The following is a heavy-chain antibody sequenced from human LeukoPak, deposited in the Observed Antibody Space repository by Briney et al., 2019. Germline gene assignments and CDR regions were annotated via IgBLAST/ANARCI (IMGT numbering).Heavy chain of an antibody. D-gene: IGHD6-13*01. Sequence: SETLSLTCAVSGASISSHNWWWSWVRQPPGKGLEWIGEIYHSGSTNYNPSLKSRVTMSVDKSKNQFSLNLSSVTAADTAVYYCASAEPRGIIWYPSWGQGTLVTVSS. CDR2: IYHSGST. CDR3: ASAEPRGIIWYPS. CDR1: GASISSHNW. J-gene: IGHJ5*02. V-gene: IGHV4-4*02.